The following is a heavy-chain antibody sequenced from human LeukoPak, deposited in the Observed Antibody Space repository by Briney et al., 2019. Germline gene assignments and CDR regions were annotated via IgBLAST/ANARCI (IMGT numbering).Heavy chain of an antibody. CDR1: AGSISGYH. D-gene: IGHD6-19*01. Sequence: PSETLSLTCTVSAGSISGYHWNWIRQPPGKGLEWIGAIHYSGSTNYNPSLKSRVTISVDISKNQFSLKLSSVTAADTAVYYCARHAGDSSGPEYGMDVWGQGTTVTVSS. CDR3: ARHAGDSSGPEYGMDV. V-gene: IGHV4-59*08. J-gene: IGHJ6*02. CDR2: IHYSGST.